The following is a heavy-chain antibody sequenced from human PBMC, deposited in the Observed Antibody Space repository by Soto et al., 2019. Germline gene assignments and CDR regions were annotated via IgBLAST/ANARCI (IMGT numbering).Heavy chain of an antibody. CDR1: GFTFSSYS. J-gene: IGHJ4*03. D-gene: IGHD5-12*01. V-gene: IGHV3-21*01. CDR2: ISSSSSYI. CDR3: ARDRVATPEYFDD. Sequence: GGSLRLSCAASGFTFSSYSMNWVRQAPGKGLEWVSSISSSSSYIYYADSVKGRFTISRDNAKNSLYLQMNSLRAEDTAVYYCARDRVATPEYFDDWGQGTMVTVSS.